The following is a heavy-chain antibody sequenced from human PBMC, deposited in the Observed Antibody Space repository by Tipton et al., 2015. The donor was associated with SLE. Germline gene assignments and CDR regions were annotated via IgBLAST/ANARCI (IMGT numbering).Heavy chain of an antibody. V-gene: IGHV4-59*01. J-gene: IGHJ2*01. CDR2: IYYTGST. CDR3: ARRGGYSTSSYYFAL. CDR1: GGSISDYY. D-gene: IGHD6-6*01. Sequence: TLSLTRTVSGGSISDYYWSWIRQPPGKGLEWIGYIYYTGSTNYNPSLKSRVTLSLDTSKKQFSLNLSSVTAADTAVYYCARRGGYSTSSYYFALWGRGTLVTVSS.